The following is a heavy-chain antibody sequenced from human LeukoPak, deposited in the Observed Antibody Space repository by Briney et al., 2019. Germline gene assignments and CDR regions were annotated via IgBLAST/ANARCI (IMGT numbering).Heavy chain of an antibody. V-gene: IGHV3-21*01. J-gene: IGHJ6*03. Sequence: PGGSLRLSCAASGLTFSSYSMHWVRQAPGKGLEWVSSISRNSSYIYYADSVKGRFTISRDNAKNSLYLQMNSLRAEDTALYYCARDNAVGDRGEDYYYYMDVWGKGTPVTVSS. D-gene: IGHD1-26*01. CDR3: ARDNAVGDRGEDYYYYMDV. CDR1: GLTFSSYS. CDR2: ISRNSSYI.